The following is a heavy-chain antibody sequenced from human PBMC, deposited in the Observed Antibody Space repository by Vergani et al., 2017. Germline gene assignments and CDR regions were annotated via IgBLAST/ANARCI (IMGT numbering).Heavy chain of an antibody. CDR3: VRERGTTVVTTHDAFDI. CDR1: GFTFSDYY. J-gene: IGHJ3*02. Sequence: QVQLVESGGGLVKPVGSLRLSCAASGFTFSDYYMSWIRQAPGKGLEWVSYISSSGSTIYYADSVKGRFTISRDNAKNSLYLQMNSLRAEDTAVYYCVRERGTTVVTTHDAFDIWGQGTMVTVSS. V-gene: IGHV3-11*04. CDR2: ISSSGSTI. D-gene: IGHD4-23*01.